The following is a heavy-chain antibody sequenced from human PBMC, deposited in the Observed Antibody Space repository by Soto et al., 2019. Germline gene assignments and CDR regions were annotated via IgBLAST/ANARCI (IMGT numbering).Heavy chain of an antibody. D-gene: IGHD3-10*01. CDR2: IYYSGST. Sequence: SETLSLTCTVSGGSISSSSYYWGWIRQPPGKGLEWIGSIYYSGSTYYNPSLKSRVTISVDTSKNQFSLKLSSVTAADTAVYYCARHPLRYYGSGSRTAHYYYGMDVWGQGTTVTVSS. CDR3: ARHPLRYYGSGSRTAHYYYGMDV. CDR1: GGSISSSSYY. J-gene: IGHJ6*02. V-gene: IGHV4-39*01.